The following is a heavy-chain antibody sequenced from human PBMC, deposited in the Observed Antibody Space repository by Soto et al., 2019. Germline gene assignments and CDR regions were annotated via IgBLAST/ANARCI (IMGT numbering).Heavy chain of an antibody. D-gene: IGHD5-18*01. CDR1: GYTFTSYG. V-gene: IGHV1-18*04. J-gene: IGHJ4*02. CDR3: VRGPVDTAMVCDY. CDR2: ISAYNGNT. Sequence: ASVKVSCKASGYTFTSYGISWVRQAPGQGLEWMGWISAYNGNTNYEQKLQSRVTMTTDTSTSTDYMEQRSLRSDDTAVYGCVRGPVDTAMVCDYWGQGTLVTVSS.